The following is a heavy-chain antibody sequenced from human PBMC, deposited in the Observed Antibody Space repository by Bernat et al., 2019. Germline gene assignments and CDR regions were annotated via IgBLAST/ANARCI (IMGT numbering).Heavy chain of an antibody. J-gene: IGHJ4*02. D-gene: IGHD1-1*01. V-gene: IGHV3-48*03. CDR1: GFTFSSYE. Sequence: EVQLVESGGGLVQPGGSLRLSCAASGFTFSSYEMNWVRQAPGKGLEWVSYISSSGSTIYYADSVKGRFTISRDNAKNSLYLQMNSLRAEDTAVYYCARGSVGSYDPFDYWGQGTLVTVSS. CDR2: ISSSGSTI. CDR3: ARGSVGSYDPFDY.